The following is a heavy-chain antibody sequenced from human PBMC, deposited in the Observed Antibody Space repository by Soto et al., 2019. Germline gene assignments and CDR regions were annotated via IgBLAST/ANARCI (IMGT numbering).Heavy chain of an antibody. D-gene: IGHD3-3*01. Sequence: GGSLRLSCETSGFTFSIFAMGWVRQAPGGGLEWVSVIRGSGRTTNYVDSVKGRFTISRDNSKNTLFLQMNNLRAEDTALYYCAKEIFGGPFDDWGQGTLVTVSS. V-gene: IGHV3-23*01. J-gene: IGHJ4*02. CDR2: IRGSGRTT. CDR3: AKEIFGGPFDD. CDR1: GFTFSIFA.